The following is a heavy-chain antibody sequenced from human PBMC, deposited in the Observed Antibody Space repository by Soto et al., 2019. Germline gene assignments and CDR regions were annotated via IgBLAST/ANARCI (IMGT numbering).Heavy chain of an antibody. CDR1: GFTFSSYG. V-gene: IGHV3-23*01. J-gene: IGHJ6*02. CDR3: AKDGTTAGIHYYGMDV. D-gene: IGHD2-2*02. Sequence: GGSLRLACEVSGFTFSSYGMNWVRQGPGKGLEWVSTIGRGGDTYYADSVKGRFTISRDNSKNTLFLQMNSLRAEDTALYFCAKDGTTAGIHYYGMDVWGQGTTVNVYS. CDR2: IGRGGDT.